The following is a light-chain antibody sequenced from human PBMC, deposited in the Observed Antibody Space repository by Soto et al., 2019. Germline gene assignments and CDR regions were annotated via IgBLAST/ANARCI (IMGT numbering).Light chain of an antibody. Sequence: DIQMTQSPSTLSASVGDRVTITCRASQSISPWLAWYQQKPGKAPKLLIYEASSLESGVPSRFSGSGSGTEFTLTISRLQHEDFATYYCLHCNSYPITFGQGTRLEIK. CDR2: EAS. J-gene: IGKJ5*01. CDR3: LHCNSYPIT. CDR1: QSISPW. V-gene: IGKV1-5*03.